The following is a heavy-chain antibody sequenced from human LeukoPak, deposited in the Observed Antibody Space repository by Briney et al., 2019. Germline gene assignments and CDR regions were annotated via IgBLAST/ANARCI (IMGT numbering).Heavy chain of an antibody. V-gene: IGHV1-69*13. J-gene: IGHJ3*02. CDR3: ARGIVVITEYDAFDI. D-gene: IGHD3-22*01. CDR2: IIPIFGTA. CDR1: GGTFSSYA. Sequence: SVKVSCKASGGTFSSYAISWVRQAPGQGLEWMGGIIPIFGTANYAQKFQGRVTITADESTSTAYMELRSLRSDDTAVYYCARGIVVITEYDAFDIWGQGTMVTVSS.